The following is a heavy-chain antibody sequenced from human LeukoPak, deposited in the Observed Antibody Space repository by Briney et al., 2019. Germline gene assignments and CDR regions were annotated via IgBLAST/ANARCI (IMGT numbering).Heavy chain of an antibody. CDR2: IKQDGSEK. J-gene: IGHJ6*02. D-gene: IGHD4-11*01. Sequence: PGGSLRLSCAASGFTFSSYWMSWVRQAPGKGLEWVANIKQDGSEKYYVDSVKGRFTISRDNAKNSLYLQMNSLRAEDTAVYYCARDRLVSNFLGYYYYVMASGAKGPRSPSP. CDR1: GFTFSSYW. V-gene: IGHV3-7*01. CDR3: ARDRLVSNFLGYYYYVMAS.